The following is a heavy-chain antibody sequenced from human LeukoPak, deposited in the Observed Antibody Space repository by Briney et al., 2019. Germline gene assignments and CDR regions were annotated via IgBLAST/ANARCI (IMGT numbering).Heavy chain of an antibody. D-gene: IGHD3-9*01. Sequence: NASETLSLTCAVYGGSFSGYYWSWIRQPPGKGLEWIGEINHSGSTNYNPSLKSRVTISVDTSKNQFSLKLSSVTAADTAVYYFARAHALRYFDWLSLAAFDIWGQRTIVTVSS. J-gene: IGHJ3*02. CDR2: INHSGST. CDR1: GGSFSGYY. V-gene: IGHV4-34*01. CDR3: ARAHALRYFDWLSLAAFDI.